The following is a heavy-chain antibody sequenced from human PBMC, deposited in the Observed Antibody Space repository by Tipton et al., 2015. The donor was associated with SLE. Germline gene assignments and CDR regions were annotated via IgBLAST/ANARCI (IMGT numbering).Heavy chain of an antibody. CDR1: GGSFSGYY. V-gene: IGHV4-34*01. Sequence: TLSLTCAVYGGSFSGYYWSWVRPPPGMGLEWMGGMNHSGITNSNPSLKSRLIISVDTSKIQFSLKLSSVTAADTAVYYCAGAVGTAAGLRDYWGQGTLVTVSS. CDR2: MNHSGIT. CDR3: AGAVGTAAGLRDY. D-gene: IGHD6-13*01. J-gene: IGHJ4*02.